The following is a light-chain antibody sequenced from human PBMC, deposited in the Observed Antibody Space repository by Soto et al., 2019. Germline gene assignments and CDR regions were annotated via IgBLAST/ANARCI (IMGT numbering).Light chain of an antibody. CDR1: QSISSW. V-gene: IGKV1-5*03. J-gene: IGKJ4*01. Sequence: DIQMTQSPSTLSASVGDRVTITCRASQSISSWLDWYQQKPGKAPKLLIYKASSLESGVPSRFSGSGSGTEFTLTISSLQPDDFATYYCKQYNSYPIAFGGGTKVEIK. CDR3: KQYNSYPIA. CDR2: KAS.